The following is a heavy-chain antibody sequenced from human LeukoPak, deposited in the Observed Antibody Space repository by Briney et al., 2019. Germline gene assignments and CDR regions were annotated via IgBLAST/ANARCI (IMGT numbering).Heavy chain of an antibody. J-gene: IGHJ4*02. D-gene: IGHD3-22*01. V-gene: IGHV3-23*01. CDR2: ISGSGGTT. CDR3: AKASYYFDSGGDQYYFDF. Sequence: GGSLRLSCAASGFTFKTYAMSWVRQAPGKGLEWVSISGSGGTTYYADSVKGRFTISRDNSKNKLYLQMNSLRAEDTAVYYCAKASYYFDSGGDQYYFDFWGQGTLVTVSS. CDR1: GFTFKTYA.